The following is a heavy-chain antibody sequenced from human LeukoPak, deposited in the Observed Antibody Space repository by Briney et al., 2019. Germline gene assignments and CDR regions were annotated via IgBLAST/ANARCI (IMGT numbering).Heavy chain of an antibody. D-gene: IGHD6-13*01. CDR2: ISSSSSTI. CDR3: AKDRSAAGIDAFDI. CDR1: GFTFSSYS. Sequence: GGSLRLSCAASGFTFSSYSMNWVRQAPGKGLEWVSYISSSSSTIYYADSVKGRFTISRDNAKNSLYLQMNSLRAEDTAVYYCAKDRSAAGIDAFDIWGQGTMVTVSS. J-gene: IGHJ3*02. V-gene: IGHV3-48*01.